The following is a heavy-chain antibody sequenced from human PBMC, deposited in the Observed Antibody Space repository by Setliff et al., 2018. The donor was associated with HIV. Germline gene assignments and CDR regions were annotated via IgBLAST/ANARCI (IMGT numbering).Heavy chain of an antibody. D-gene: IGHD6-19*01. CDR1: GGSISSGSYS. CDR2: IYYSGRT. V-gene: IGHV4-39*01. Sequence: SETLSLTCTVSGGSISSGSYSWGWIRQPPGKGLEWIGSIYYSGRTYYNPPLKSRVTTSVEKSKNQFSLKLSSVTAADTAVYYCATMGRRGWFIDYWGQGTLVTVSS. J-gene: IGHJ4*02. CDR3: ATMGRRGWFIDY.